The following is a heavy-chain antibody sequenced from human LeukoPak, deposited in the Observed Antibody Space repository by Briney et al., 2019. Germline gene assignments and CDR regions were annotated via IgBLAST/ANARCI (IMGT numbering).Heavy chain of an antibody. CDR3: AKANGYDSPFDY. Sequence: GGSLRLSCAASGFTFDDYAMHWVRQAPGKGLEWVSGISWNSGSIGYADSVKGRFTISRDNAKNSLYLQMNSLRAEDTALYYCAKANGYDSPFDYWGQGTLVTVSS. V-gene: IGHV3-9*01. CDR2: ISWNSGSI. D-gene: IGHD5-12*01. J-gene: IGHJ4*02. CDR1: GFTFDDYA.